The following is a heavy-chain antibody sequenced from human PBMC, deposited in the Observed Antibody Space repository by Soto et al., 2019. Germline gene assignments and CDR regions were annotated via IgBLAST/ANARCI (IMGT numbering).Heavy chain of an antibody. CDR2: MNPNSGNT. Sequence: QVQLVQSGAEVKKPGASVKVSCKASGYTFTSYDINWVRQATGQGLEWMGWMNPNSGNTGYAQKFQGRXTXTXXTSIRKAYRELSSLRSEDTAAHYCAREVGAGRFDPWGQGTLVTVSS. CDR1: GYTFTSYD. CDR3: AREVGAGRFDP. J-gene: IGHJ5*02. D-gene: IGHD1-26*01. V-gene: IGHV1-8*01.